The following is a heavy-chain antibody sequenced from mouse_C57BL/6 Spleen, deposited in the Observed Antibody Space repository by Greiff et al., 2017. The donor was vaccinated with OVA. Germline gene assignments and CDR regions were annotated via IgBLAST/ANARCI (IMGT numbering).Heavy chain of an antibody. CDR1: GYTFTTYD. Sequence: QVQLQQSGPELVKPGASVKLSCKASGYTFTTYDINWVKQRPGQGLEWIGWFYPSDGSTKYNEKFKGKATLTVDTSSITAYMELHSLPSEDSAVYFCAAGGYAMDYWGQGTSVTVSA. V-gene: IGHV1-85*01. J-gene: IGHJ4*01. CDR2: FYPSDGST. CDR3: AAGGYAMDY.